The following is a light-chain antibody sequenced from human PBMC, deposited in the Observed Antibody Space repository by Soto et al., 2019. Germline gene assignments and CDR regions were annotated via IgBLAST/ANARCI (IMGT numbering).Light chain of an antibody. CDR2: GAS. CDR1: QSLGRY. J-gene: IGKJ1*01. V-gene: IGKV3-15*01. Sequence: IVLTQSPDTLSLSPGESATLSCRPSQSLGRYLAWYQQKPGQAPRLLIYGASTRATGVPARFSGGGSGTEFTLTISSLQSEDSAVYYCQQYAVWPPQTFGQGTKVDIK. CDR3: QQYAVWPPQT.